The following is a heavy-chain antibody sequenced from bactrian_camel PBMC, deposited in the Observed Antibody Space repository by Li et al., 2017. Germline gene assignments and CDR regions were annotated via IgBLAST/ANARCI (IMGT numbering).Heavy chain of an antibody. CDR1: GDTFSFNC. D-gene: IGHD6*01. CDR2: IDRFGWT. V-gene: IGHV3S53*01. J-gene: IGHJ4*01. Sequence: HVQLVESGGGSVRPGGSLRLSCTASGDTFSFNCMGWFRQAPGKEREGVAVIDRFGWTTYVDPVKGRFTISKDNTKKTVTLQMNGLKPEDTAVYYCTRDPGGSGKGQGTQVTVS.